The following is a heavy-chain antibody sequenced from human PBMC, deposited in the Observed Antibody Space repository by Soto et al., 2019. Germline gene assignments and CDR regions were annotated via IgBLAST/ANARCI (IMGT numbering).Heavy chain of an antibody. CDR1: GITISNYP. D-gene: IGHD3-22*01. CDR3: VKDDGGYPSTAPH. CDR2: ISGSGDRT. Sequence: EVQLLESGRGLVQPGGSLRLSCAASGITISNYPMSRVRQAPGKGLDWVSGISGSGDRTYYADSAKGRFTISKDISRNSLSLQLDSLGVEDTAVYFCVKDDGGYPSTAPHWGQGTLVTVSS. J-gene: IGHJ4*02. V-gene: IGHV3-23*01.